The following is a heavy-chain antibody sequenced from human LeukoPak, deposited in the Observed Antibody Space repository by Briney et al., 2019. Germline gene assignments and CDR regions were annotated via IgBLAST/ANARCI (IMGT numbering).Heavy chain of an antibody. CDR1: RFFFSSYA. Sequence: GGSLRLSCAAARFFFSSYAMNWVRQAPGKGLEWVSGINWNGGSTGYADSVKGRFTISRDNAKNSLYLQMNSLRAEDTALYYCARGGDYDFWSGYYEFGYWGQGTLVTVSS. CDR2: INWNGGST. CDR3: ARGGDYDFWSGYYEFGY. V-gene: IGHV3-20*04. J-gene: IGHJ4*02. D-gene: IGHD3-3*01.